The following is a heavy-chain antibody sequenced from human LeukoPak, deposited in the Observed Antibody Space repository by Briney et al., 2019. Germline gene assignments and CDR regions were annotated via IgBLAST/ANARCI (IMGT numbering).Heavy chain of an antibody. D-gene: IGHD3-3*01. V-gene: IGHV4-59*01. CDR3: ARLNYYEPPHIWFDP. Sequence: SETLSLTCTVSGGSISSYYWSWIRQPPGKGLEWIGYIYYSGSTNYNPSLKSRVTISVDTSKNQFSLKLSSVTAADTAVYYCARLNYYEPPHIWFDPWGQGTLVTVSS. J-gene: IGHJ5*02. CDR1: GGSISSYY. CDR2: IYYSGST.